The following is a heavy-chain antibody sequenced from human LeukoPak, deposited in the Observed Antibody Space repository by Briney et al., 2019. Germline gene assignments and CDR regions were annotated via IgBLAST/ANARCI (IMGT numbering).Heavy chain of an antibody. V-gene: IGHV3-23*01. CDR1: GFTFSSYA. J-gene: IGHJ4*02. CDR3: AKFPYYYVWGNYLTFDY. Sequence: GGSLRLSCAASGFTFSSYAMSWVRQAPGKGLEWVSAISGSGGSTYYADSVKGRFTISRDNSKNTLYLQMNSLRAEDTAVYYCAKFPYYYVWGNYLTFDYWGQGTLVTVSS. CDR2: ISGSGGST. D-gene: IGHD3-16*02.